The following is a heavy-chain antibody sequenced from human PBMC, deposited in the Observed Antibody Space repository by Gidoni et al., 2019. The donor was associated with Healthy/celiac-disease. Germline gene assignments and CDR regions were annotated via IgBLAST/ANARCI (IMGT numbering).Heavy chain of an antibody. CDR2: ISGSGGST. CDR1: GFTFSSYA. V-gene: IGHV3-23*01. CDR3: AKVCSRGRSRLGYYFDY. D-gene: IGHD3-9*01. J-gene: IGHJ4*02. Sequence: EVQLLESGGGLVQPGGSLRLSCAASGFTFSSYAMSWVRQAPGKGLEWVSAISGSGGSTYYADSVKGRFTISRDNSKNTLYLQMNSLRAEDTAVYYCAKVCSRGRSRLGYYFDYWGQGTLVTVSS.